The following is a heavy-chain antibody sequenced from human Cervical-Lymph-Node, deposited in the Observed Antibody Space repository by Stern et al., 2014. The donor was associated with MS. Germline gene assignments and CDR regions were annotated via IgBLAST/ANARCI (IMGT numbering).Heavy chain of an antibody. CDR2: IKQDGSEK. J-gene: IGHJ4*02. D-gene: IGHD3-22*01. Sequence: EVQLVESGGGLVQPGGSLRLSCAASGFTFSSHWMSWVRQAPGKGLEWVANIKQDGSEKHYVDSVKGRFTISRDNAKTSLYLQMDSLRAEDTAVYYCASPLSGCFEYWGQGTLVTVSS. CDR3: ASPLSGCFEY. V-gene: IGHV3-7*03. CDR1: GFTFSSHW.